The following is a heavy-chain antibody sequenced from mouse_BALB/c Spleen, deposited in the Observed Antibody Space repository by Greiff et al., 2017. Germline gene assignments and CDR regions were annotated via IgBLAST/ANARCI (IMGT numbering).Heavy chain of an antibody. V-gene: IGHV8-12*01. J-gene: IGHJ4*01. D-gene: IGHD1-1*01. CDR3: ARSGVTTVVGAMDY. CDR2: IYWDDDK. Sequence: QVTLKVSGPGILQPSQTLSLTCSFSGFSLSTSGMGVSWIRQPSGKGLEWLAHIYWDDDKRYNPSLKSRLTISKDTSSNQVFLKITSVDTADTATYYCARSGVTTVVGAMDYWGQGTSVTVSS. CDR1: GFSLSTSGMG.